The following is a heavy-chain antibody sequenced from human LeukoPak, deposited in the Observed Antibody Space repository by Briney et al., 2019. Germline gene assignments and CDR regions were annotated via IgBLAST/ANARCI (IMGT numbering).Heavy chain of an antibody. Sequence: GGSLRLSCAASGFTFSSFTMNWVRQAPGKGLEWVSSISSSSSYIYYADSVKGRFTISRDNAKNSLYLQMNSLRAEDTAVYYCARAIAAAGFDYWGQGTLVTVSS. D-gene: IGHD6-13*01. CDR2: ISSSSSYI. J-gene: IGHJ4*02. CDR3: ARAIAAAGFDY. V-gene: IGHV3-21*01. CDR1: GFTFSSFT.